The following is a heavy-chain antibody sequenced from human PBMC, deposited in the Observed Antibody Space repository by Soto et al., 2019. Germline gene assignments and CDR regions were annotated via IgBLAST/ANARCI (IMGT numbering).Heavy chain of an antibody. CDR1: GFSLSNARMG. CDR3: ARIERDFWSGYYTGWFDP. Sequence: QVTLKESGPVLVKPTETLTLTCTVSGFSLSNARMGVSWIRQPPGKALEWLAHIFSNDEKSYSTSLKSRLTISKDTSKSQVVLTMTNMDPVDTVTYYCARIERDFWSGYYTGWFDPWGQGTLVTVSS. D-gene: IGHD3-3*01. V-gene: IGHV2-26*01. J-gene: IGHJ5*02. CDR2: IFSNDEK.